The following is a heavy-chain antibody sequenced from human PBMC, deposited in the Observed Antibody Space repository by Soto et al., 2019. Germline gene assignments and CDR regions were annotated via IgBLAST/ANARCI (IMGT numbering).Heavy chain of an antibody. CDR3: ARGLTRIVVVTAHDY. J-gene: IGHJ4*02. V-gene: IGHV3-21*01. CDR1: GFTFSSYS. CDR2: ISSSSSYI. Sequence: EVQLVESGGGLVKPGGSLRLSCAASGFTFSSYSMNWVRQAPGKGLEWVSSISSSSSYIYYADSVKGRFTISRDNAKNSLYLQMNSLRAEDTAVYYCARGLTRIVVVTAHDYWGQGTLVTVSS. D-gene: IGHD2-21*02.